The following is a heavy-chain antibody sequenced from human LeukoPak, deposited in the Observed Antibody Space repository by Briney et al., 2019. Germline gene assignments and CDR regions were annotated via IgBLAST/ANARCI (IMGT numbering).Heavy chain of an antibody. D-gene: IGHD6-19*01. CDR3: ARAGSGWSLYYYYYYMDV. Sequence: PSETLSLTCTVSGGSISSGSYYWSWIRQPAGKGLEWIGRIYTSGSTNYNPSLKSRVTISVDTSKNQFSLKLSSVTAADTAVYYCARAGSGWSLYYYYYYMDVWGKGTTVTISS. CDR1: GGSISSGSYY. J-gene: IGHJ6*03. CDR2: IYTSGST. V-gene: IGHV4-61*02.